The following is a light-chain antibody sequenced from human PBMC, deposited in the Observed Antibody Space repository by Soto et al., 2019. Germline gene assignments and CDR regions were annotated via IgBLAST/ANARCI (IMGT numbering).Light chain of an antibody. CDR1: QSVSSN. Sequence: EIVLTQSPATLSFSPGERATLFCRASQSVSSNLAWYQQKPGQAPRLLIYDASTRAPGFPARFSGSGSGTEFTFTVSSLQSEDFAVYYCLQYNNWVPTFGQGTKV. J-gene: IGKJ1*01. V-gene: IGKV3-15*01. CDR2: DAS. CDR3: LQYNNWVPT.